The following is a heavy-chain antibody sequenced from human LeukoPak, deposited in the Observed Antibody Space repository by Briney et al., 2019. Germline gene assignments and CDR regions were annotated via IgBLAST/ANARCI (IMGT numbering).Heavy chain of an antibody. CDR2: INHSGST. CDR1: GGSISSYY. V-gene: IGHV4-34*01. Sequence: PSETLSLTCTVSGGSISSYYWSWIRQPPGKGLEWIGEINHSGSTNYNPSLKSRVTISVDTSKNQFSLKLSSVTAADTAVYYCARGLGSRYYGSGSSYYFDYWGQGTLVTVSS. D-gene: IGHD3-10*01. CDR3: ARGLGSRYYGSGSSYYFDY. J-gene: IGHJ4*02.